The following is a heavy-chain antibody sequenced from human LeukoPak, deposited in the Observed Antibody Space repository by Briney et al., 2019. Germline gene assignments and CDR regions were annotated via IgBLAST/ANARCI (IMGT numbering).Heavy chain of an antibody. CDR1: GGSISSYY. V-gene: IGHV4-59*01. D-gene: IGHD1-26*01. CDR3: ARGSYSGSFAHFDY. J-gene: IGHJ4*02. CDR2: IYYSGST. Sequence: SETLSLTCTVSGGSISSYYWSWIRQPAGKGLEWIGYIYYSGSTNYNPSLKSRVTISVDTSKNQFSLKLSSVTAADTAVYYCARGSYSGSFAHFDYWGQGTLVTVSS.